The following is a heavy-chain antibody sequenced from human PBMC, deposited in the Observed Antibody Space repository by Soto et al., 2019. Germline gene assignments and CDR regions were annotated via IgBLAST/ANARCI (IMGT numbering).Heavy chain of an antibody. J-gene: IGHJ4*02. CDR3: ARDPSYYGSGSYYYFDS. V-gene: IGHV1-69*13. Sequence: GASVEVSCKASGGTFSSYAISWVRQAPGQGLEWMGGIIPIFGTANYAQKFQGRVTITADESTSTAYMELSSLRAEDTAVYFCARDPSYYGSGSYYYFDSWGQGALVTVSS. D-gene: IGHD3-10*01. CDR2: IIPIFGTA. CDR1: GGTFSSYA.